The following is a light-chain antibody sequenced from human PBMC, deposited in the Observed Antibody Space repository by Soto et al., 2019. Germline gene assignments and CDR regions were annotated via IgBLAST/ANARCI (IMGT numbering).Light chain of an antibody. CDR2: DND. J-gene: IGLJ2*01. CDR3: ATWDSSLSVVL. Sequence: QSVLTQPPSVSAAPGQKVTISCSGTFSNVGHNYVSWYHHLPGTAPKLLIYDNDKRPSGIPDRFSGSKSDTSATLGITGLQAGDEADYYCATWDSSLSVVLFGGGTQLTVL. CDR1: FSNVGHNY. V-gene: IGLV1-51*01.